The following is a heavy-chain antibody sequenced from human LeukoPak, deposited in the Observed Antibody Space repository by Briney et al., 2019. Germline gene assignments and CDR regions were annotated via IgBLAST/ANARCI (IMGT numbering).Heavy chain of an antibody. CDR1: GGSISSGSYY. V-gene: IGHV4-61*02. J-gene: IGHJ3*02. CDR3: ARVLVAAAGSDAFDI. CDR2: IHTSGST. D-gene: IGHD6-13*01. Sequence: SETLSLTCTVSGGSISSGSYYWSWIRQPAGKGLEWIGRIHTSGSTNYNPSLKSRVTISVDTSKNQFSLKLSSVTAADTAVYYCARVLVAAAGSDAFDIWGQGTMVTVSS.